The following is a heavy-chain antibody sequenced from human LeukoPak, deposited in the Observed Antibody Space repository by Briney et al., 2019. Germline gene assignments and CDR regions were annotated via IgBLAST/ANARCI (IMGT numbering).Heavy chain of an antibody. J-gene: IGHJ3*02. CDR2: IYYSGST. V-gene: IGHV4-59*01. Sequence: SETLSLTCTVSGGSISSYYWSWIRQPPGKGLEWIGYIYYSGSTNYNPSLKSRVTISVDTSKNQFSLKLSSVTAADTAVYYCANYDILTGADAFDIWGQGTMVTVSS. CDR3: ANYDILTGADAFDI. CDR1: GGSISSYY. D-gene: IGHD3-9*01.